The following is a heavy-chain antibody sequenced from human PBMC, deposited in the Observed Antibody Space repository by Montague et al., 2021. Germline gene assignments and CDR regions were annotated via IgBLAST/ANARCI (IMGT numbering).Heavy chain of an antibody. J-gene: IGHJ5*02. CDR3: AIDASGSYVGWFNP. D-gene: IGHD3-10*01. CDR2: TSLRGTT. Sequence: TLSLTCSVSGGSVSTGGYSWSWIRQRPGRGLEWLGYTSLRGTTYYNPSLSRRLSISLDSSRNHLSLQLTSVTAADTAIYYCAIDASGSYVGWFNPRGQGALVTVSS. V-gene: IGHV4-31*03. CDR1: GGSVSTGGYS.